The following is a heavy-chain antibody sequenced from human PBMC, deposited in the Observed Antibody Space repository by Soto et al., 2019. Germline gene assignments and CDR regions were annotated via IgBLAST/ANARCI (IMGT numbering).Heavy chain of an antibody. V-gene: IGHV4-30-4*08. J-gene: IGHJ6*02. Sequence: SETLSITCTVSGGSISSDNYHWTWIRQSPGKGLEWIGYIYYSGSIFYNPSFKSRVTISVDTSKNQFSLQLSSVTAADTAVYFCAREDDGGDRAYYGLDVWGQGTTVTVSS. D-gene: IGHD2-21*02. CDR1: GGSISSDNYH. CDR2: IYYSGSI. CDR3: AREDDGGDRAYYGLDV.